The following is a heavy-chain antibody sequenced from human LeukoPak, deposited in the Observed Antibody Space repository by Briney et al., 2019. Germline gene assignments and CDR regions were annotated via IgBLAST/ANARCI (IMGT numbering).Heavy chain of an antibody. Sequence: PGGSLRLSCAASGFSFKDAWMSWVRQAPGKGLEWVGRIKSTTDGVTTDYAAPVKGRFTISRDDSRNTLYLQLNSLKTEDTALYYCTRIRGYSAYDFHYWGQGTLVTVSS. CDR1: GFSFKDAW. D-gene: IGHD5-12*01. V-gene: IGHV3-15*01. CDR2: IKSTTDGVTT. CDR3: TRIRGYSAYDFHY. J-gene: IGHJ4*02.